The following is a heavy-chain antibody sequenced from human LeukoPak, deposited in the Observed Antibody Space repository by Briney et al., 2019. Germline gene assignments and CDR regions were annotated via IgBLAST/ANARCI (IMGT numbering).Heavy chain of an antibody. V-gene: IGHV4-38-2*01. Sequence: SETLSLTCAVSGYSISSGYYWGWIRQPPGKGLEWIGTIYHNGNTYYNPSLKSRVTISVDTSKNQFSLKLSSVTAADTAVYYCARVRYNYGDSDYWGQGTLVTVSS. J-gene: IGHJ4*02. CDR1: GYSISSGYY. CDR2: IYHNGNT. CDR3: ARVRYNYGDSDY. D-gene: IGHD5-18*01.